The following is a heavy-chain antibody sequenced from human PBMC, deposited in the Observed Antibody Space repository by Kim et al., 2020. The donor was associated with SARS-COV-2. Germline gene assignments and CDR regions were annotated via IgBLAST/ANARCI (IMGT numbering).Heavy chain of an antibody. D-gene: IGHD1-26*01. V-gene: IGHV3-48*02. CDR2: ISSSSSTI. Sequence: GGSLRLSCAASGFTFSSYSMNWVRQAPGKGLEWVSYISSSSSTIYYADSVKGRFTISRDNAKNSLYLQMNSLRDEDTAVYYCAIFIVGENLGGAFDIWGQGTMVTVSS. J-gene: IGHJ3*02. CDR3: AIFIVGENLGGAFDI. CDR1: GFTFSSYS.